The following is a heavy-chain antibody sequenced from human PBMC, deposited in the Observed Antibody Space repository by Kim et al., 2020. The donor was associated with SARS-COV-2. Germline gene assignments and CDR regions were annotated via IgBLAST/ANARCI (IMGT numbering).Heavy chain of an antibody. J-gene: IGHJ4*02. CDR1: GYTFTSYA. V-gene: IGHV1-3*01. D-gene: IGHD3-10*01. CDR2: INAGNGNT. CDR3: ARDGWGLWFGELCYY. Sequence: ASVKVSCKASGYTFTSYAMHWVRQAPGQRLEWMGWINAGNGNTKYSQKFQGRVTITRDTSASTAYMELSSLRSEDTAVYYCARDGWGLWFGELCYYWGQGTLVTVSS.